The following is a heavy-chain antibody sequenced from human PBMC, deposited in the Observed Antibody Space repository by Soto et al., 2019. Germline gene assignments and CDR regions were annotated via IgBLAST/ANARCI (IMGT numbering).Heavy chain of an antibody. Sequence: QVQLVQSGAEVKKPGASVKVSCKASGYTFTRSGISWVRQAPGQGLEWMGWISTYNGDTNYAQTFQGRVTMTPDTDTCTVHMEVRSLRSDETAVYYCAREGVAQYHECGMDVWCQGAPVTFSS. D-gene: IGHD3-3*01. CDR3: AREGVAQYHECGMDV. J-gene: IGHJ6*02. CDR2: ISTYNGDT. V-gene: IGHV1-18*01. CDR1: GYTFTRSG.